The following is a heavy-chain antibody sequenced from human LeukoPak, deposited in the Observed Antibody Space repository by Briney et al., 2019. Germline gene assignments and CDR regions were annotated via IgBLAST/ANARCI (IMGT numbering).Heavy chain of an antibody. V-gene: IGHV3-48*03. J-gene: IGHJ4*02. CDR3: TTLGYHLDS. Sequence: GGSLRLSCAASGFDFGAYEMNWVRQAPGKGLDRVAYFAGSDTTKYYADSVRGRFTISRDNAKNSLYLQMNSLRAEDTALYYCTTLGYHLDSWGQGTLVTVSS. CDR2: FAGSDTTK. CDR1: GFDFGAYE. D-gene: IGHD3-22*01.